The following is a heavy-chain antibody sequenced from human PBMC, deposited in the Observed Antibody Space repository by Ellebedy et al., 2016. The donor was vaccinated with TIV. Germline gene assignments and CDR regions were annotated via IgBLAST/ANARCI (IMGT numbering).Heavy chain of an antibody. V-gene: IGHV3-7*01. J-gene: IGHJ5*02. CDR2: IKADESEK. Sequence: GESPKISCAASGFTFGAYWMTWVRQAPGKGLEWVANIKADESEKYYVDSVKGRFTISRDNAKNSLYLQMNSLRAEDTAVYYCARVPWGSGAVNWFDPWGQGTLVTVSS. D-gene: IGHD3-10*01. CDR1: GFTFGAYW. CDR3: ARVPWGSGAVNWFDP.